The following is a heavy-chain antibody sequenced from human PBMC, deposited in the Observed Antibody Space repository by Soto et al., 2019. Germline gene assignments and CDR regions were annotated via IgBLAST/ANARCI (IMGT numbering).Heavy chain of an antibody. D-gene: IGHD3-10*01. Sequence: GASVKVSCKASGFTFTSSAVQWVRQARGQRLEWIGWIVVGSGNTNYAQKFQERVTITRDMSTSTAYMELSSLRSEDTAVYYCAADYGSGSHYMVLDYRDQGTLGTVSS. CDR1: GFTFTSSA. CDR2: IVVGSGNT. V-gene: IGHV1-58*01. J-gene: IGHJ4*02. CDR3: AADYGSGSHYMVLDY.